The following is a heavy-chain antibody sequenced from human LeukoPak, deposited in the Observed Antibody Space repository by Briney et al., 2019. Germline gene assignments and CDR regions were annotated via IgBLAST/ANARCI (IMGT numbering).Heavy chain of an antibody. CDR1: GFTLSNYW. V-gene: IGHV3-7*01. Sequence: PGGSLRLSCAAAGFTLSNYWMSWVRQAPGKGLEWVANIKEDGSEKHYVDSVKGRFTISRDNAKNSLYLQSLYLQMNSLRAEDTAVYYCARAHYSSFDYWGQGTLVTVSS. CDR2: IKEDGSEK. D-gene: IGHD3-22*01. CDR3: ARAHYSSFDY. J-gene: IGHJ4*02.